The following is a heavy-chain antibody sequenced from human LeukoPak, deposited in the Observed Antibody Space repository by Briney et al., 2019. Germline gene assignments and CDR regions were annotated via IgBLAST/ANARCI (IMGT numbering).Heavy chain of an antibody. D-gene: IGHD6-13*01. CDR2: ISGSGGST. CDR3: AKDQRRRVYTFDY. Sequence: GGSLRLSCAASGFTLSSYAMSWVRQAPGKGLEWVSAISGSGGSTYYADSVKGRFTISRDNSKNTLYLQMNSLRAEDTAVYYCAKDQRRRVYTFDYWGQGTLVTVSS. J-gene: IGHJ4*02. CDR1: GFTLSSYA. V-gene: IGHV3-23*01.